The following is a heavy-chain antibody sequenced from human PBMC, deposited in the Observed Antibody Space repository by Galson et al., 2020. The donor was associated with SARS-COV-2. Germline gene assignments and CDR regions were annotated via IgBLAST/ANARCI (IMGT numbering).Heavy chain of an antibody. Sequence: SGPTLVTPTQTLTLTCTFSGFSLSTSGMCVSWIRQPPGKALEWLALIDWDDDKYYSTSLKTRLTISKDTSKNQVVLTMTNMDPVDTATYYCARTRITMIVGEDWYFDLWGRGTLVTGSS. CDR2: IDWDDDK. CDR3: ARTRITMIVGEDWYFDL. V-gene: IGHV2-70*01. J-gene: IGHJ2*01. CDR1: GFSLSTSGMC. D-gene: IGHD3-22*01.